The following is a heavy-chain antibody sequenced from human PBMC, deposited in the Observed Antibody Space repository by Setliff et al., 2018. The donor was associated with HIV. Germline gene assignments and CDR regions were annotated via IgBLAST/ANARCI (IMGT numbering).Heavy chain of an antibody. CDR1: GYTLTELS. D-gene: IGHD3-10*01. Sequence: ASVKVSCKVSGYTLTELSMHWVRQAPGKGLEWMGGSDPEDGNKMYAQKLQGRVTMTEDTSTDTAYMKLSSLRSEDTAVYYCATGKLSGSGSPIYNWFDPWGQGTLVTVSS. CDR3: ATGKLSGSGSPIYNWFDP. V-gene: IGHV1-24*01. CDR2: SDPEDGNK. J-gene: IGHJ5*02.